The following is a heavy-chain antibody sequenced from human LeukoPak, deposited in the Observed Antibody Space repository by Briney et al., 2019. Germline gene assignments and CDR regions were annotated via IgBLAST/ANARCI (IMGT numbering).Heavy chain of an antibody. CDR2: IKQDGSEK. J-gene: IGHJ4*02. CDR1: GFTFSSYW. V-gene: IGHV3-7*01. CDR3: ARGRSHIVVVANLVEYFDY. D-gene: IGHD3-22*01. Sequence: GGSLRLSCAASGFTFSSYWMSWVRQAPGKGLEWVANIKQDGSEKYYVDSVKGRFTISRDNAKNSLYPQMNSLRAEDTAVYYCARGRSHIVVVANLVEYFDYWGQGTLVTVSS.